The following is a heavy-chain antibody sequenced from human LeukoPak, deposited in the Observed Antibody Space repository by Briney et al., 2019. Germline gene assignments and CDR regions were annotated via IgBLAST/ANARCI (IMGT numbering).Heavy chain of an antibody. D-gene: IGHD3-22*01. J-gene: IGHJ4*02. CDR1: GGSISSGSFY. Sequence: SETPSLTCTVSGGSISSGSFYWSWIRQTAGKGLEWIGRIYPSGDSQYSPSFRSRATISLDTRNQFSLKLSSVTAADTAVYFCARGYDRNGYQSRGFDYWGQVALVNVSS. CDR2: IYPSGDS. V-gene: IGHV4-61*02. CDR3: ARGYDRNGYQSRGFDY.